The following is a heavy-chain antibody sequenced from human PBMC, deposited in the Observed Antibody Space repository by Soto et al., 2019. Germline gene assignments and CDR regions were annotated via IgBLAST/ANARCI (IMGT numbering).Heavy chain of an antibody. Sequence: PGGSLRLSCAASGFTFDDYTMHWVRQAPGKGLEWVSLISWDGGSTYYADSVKGRFTISRDNSKNSLYLQMNSLRTEDTALYYCAKDILSNYYYYYGMDVWGQGTTVTVSS. CDR1: GFTFDDYT. D-gene: IGHD3-10*01. CDR3: AKDILSNYYYYYGMDV. J-gene: IGHJ6*02. CDR2: ISWDGGST. V-gene: IGHV3-43*01.